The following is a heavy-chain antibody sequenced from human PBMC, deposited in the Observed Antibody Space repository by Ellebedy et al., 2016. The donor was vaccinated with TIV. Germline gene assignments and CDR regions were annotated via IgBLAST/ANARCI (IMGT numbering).Heavy chain of an antibody. V-gene: IGHV1-69*04. D-gene: IGHD1-26*01. Sequence: SVKVSXXASGGTFSSYGISWVRQAPGQGLEWMGRIIPILGIVNYAQRFQDRVTITADESTSTAYMELSSLRSEDTAVYYCARVMVGATPGDAFDIWGQGTMVTVSS. CDR2: IIPILGIV. CDR3: ARVMVGATPGDAFDI. J-gene: IGHJ3*02. CDR1: GGTFSSYG.